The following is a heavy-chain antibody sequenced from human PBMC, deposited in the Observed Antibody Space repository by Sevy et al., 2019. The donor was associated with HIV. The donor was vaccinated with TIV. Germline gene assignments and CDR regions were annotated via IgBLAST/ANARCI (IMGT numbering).Heavy chain of an antibody. D-gene: IGHD3-16*01. J-gene: IGHJ4*02. CDR3: AKDRGEILHSAFDY. V-gene: IGHV3-30*18. CDR1: GFIFSSYW. CDR2: ISYDGRNNK. Sequence: GGSLRLSCAASGFIFSSYWMSWVRQAPGKGLEWVAVISYDGRNNKYNADSVKGRFTISRDNSKNTLYLQMNSLRVEDTAIYYCAKDRGEILHSAFDYWGPGTLVTVSS.